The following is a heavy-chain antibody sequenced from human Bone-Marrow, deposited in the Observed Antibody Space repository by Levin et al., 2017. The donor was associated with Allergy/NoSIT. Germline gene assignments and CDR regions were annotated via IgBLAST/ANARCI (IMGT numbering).Heavy chain of an antibody. Sequence: RPSETLSLTCTVSGDSISSGNYYWSWIRQPPGKGLEWIGYIFYSGSTYSNPSLQSRVTISVDTSKNQFSLKLTSVTAADTAVYYCARSPALTRSILNYYYGMDVWGQGTTVTVSS. CDR1: GDSISSGNYY. J-gene: IGHJ6*02. CDR3: ARSPALTRSILNYYYGMDV. D-gene: IGHD2-21*01. CDR2: IFYSGST. V-gene: IGHV4-30-4*01.